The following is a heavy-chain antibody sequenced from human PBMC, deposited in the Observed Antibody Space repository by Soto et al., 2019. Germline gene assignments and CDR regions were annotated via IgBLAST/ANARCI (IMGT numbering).Heavy chain of an antibody. V-gene: IGHV3-15*01. CDR2: IKSKTDGGTT. Sequence: PGGSLRLSCAASGFTFSNAWMSWVRQAPGKGLEWVGRIKSKTDGGTTDYAAPVKGRFTISRDDSKNTLYLQMNSLKTEDTAVYYCTTDDGTRRGYDLGTFDYWGQGTLVTVSS. CDR1: GFTFSNAW. D-gene: IGHD5-12*01. J-gene: IGHJ4*02. CDR3: TTDDGTRRGYDLGTFDY.